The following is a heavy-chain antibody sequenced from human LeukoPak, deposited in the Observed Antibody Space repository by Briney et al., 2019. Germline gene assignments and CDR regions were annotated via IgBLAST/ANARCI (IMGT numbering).Heavy chain of an antibody. V-gene: IGHV5-51*01. D-gene: IGHD3-22*01. CDR1: GYSFSSYW. Sequence: GESLKISCQGSGYSFSSYWINWVLQMPGKGLEWVVIVYPGDSHTRYNPSFQGQVIISVDKSINTAYLQWSSLKASDTAIYYCARGNHYLDTSGSPIDFWGQGTLLTVSS. CDR2: VYPGDSHT. CDR3: ARGNHYLDTSGSPIDF. J-gene: IGHJ4*02.